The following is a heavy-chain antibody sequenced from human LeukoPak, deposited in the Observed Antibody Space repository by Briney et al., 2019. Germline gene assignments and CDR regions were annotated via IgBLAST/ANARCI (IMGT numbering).Heavy chain of an antibody. J-gene: IGHJ4*02. CDR1: GFTFSSYW. D-gene: IGHD6-25*01. CDR3: AISATARGGFDF. Sequence: GGSLRLSCAASGFTFSSYWMSWVRQAPGKGLEWVANIKQDGSEKYYVDSVKGRFTTSRDNAKNSLFLQMNSLRAEDTAVYFCAISATARGGFDFWGQGTLVTVSS. CDR2: IKQDGSEK. V-gene: IGHV3-7*01.